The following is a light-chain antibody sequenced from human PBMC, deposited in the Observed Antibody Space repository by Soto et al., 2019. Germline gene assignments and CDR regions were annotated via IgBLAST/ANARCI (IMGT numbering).Light chain of an antibody. CDR1: SSNIGARYD. J-gene: IGLJ1*01. CDR3: QSYDSSLSSYV. V-gene: IGLV1-40*01. CDR2: DNN. Sequence: QSVLTQPPSVSGAPGQRVTISCTGSSSNIGARYDVHWYQQFPGTAPKLLIHDNNNRPSGVPDRFSGSKSGTSASLAITGLQAEDEADYYCQSYDSSLSSYVFGTGTKVTVL.